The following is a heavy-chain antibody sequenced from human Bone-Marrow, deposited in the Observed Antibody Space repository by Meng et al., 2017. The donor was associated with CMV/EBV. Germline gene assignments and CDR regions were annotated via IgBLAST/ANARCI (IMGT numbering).Heavy chain of an antibody. J-gene: IGHJ4*02. Sequence: CAAYGGSFSGYYWSWIRQPPGKGLEWIGEINHSGSTNYNPSLKSRVTISVDTSKNQFSLKLSSVTAADTAVYYCARVRFEAVAGTGWGQGTLVTVSS. CDR3: ARVRFEAVAGTG. CDR2: INHSGST. V-gene: IGHV4-34*01. CDR1: GGSFSGYY. D-gene: IGHD6-19*01.